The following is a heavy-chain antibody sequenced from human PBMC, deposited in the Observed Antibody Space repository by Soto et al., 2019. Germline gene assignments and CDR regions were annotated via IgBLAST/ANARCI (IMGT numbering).Heavy chain of an antibody. J-gene: IGHJ6*02. Sequence: PGGSLRLSCAASGFTFSSYWMSWVRQAPGKGLEWVANIKQDGSEKYYVDSVKGRFTISRDNAKNSLYLQMNSLRAEDTAVYYCARDRHQLLRLLEWTYGMDVWGQGTTVTVSS. CDR2: IKQDGSEK. D-gene: IGHD3-3*01. CDR3: ARDRHQLLRLLEWTYGMDV. V-gene: IGHV3-7*01. CDR1: GFTFSSYW.